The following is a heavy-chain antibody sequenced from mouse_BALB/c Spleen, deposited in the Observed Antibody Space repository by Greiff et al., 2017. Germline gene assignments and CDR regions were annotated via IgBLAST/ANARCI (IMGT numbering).Heavy chain of an antibody. CDR3: ARGNDGFSWFAY. V-gene: IGHV5-6-3*01. Sequence: EVKLQESGGGLVQPGGSLKLSCAASGFTFSSYGMSWVRQTPDKRLELVATINSNGGSTYYPDSVKGRFTISRDNAKNTLYLQMSSLKSEDTAMCYCARGNDGFSWFAYWGQGTLVTVSA. CDR1: GFTFSSYG. D-gene: IGHD2-3*01. CDR2: INSNGGST. J-gene: IGHJ3*01.